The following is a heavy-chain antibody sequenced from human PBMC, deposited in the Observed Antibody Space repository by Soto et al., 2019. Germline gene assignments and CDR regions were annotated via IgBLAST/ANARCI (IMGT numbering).Heavy chain of an antibody. J-gene: IGHJ4*02. D-gene: IGHD2-2*01. Sequence: GASVKVSCKASGYSFTNYDISWVRQAPGQGLEWMGWISPYNGDTNYAQKLQGRVTMTTDTSMSTAYMELRSLRSDDTAVYYCARYCSSTSCDHYFDYWGQGTLVTVSS. V-gene: IGHV1-18*01. CDR2: ISPYNGDT. CDR1: GYSFTNYD. CDR3: ARYCSSTSCDHYFDY.